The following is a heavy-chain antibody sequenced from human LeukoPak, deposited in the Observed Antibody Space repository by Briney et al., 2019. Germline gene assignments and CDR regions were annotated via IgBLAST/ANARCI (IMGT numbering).Heavy chain of an antibody. CDR2: INSNNGDT. V-gene: IGHV1-2*02. Sequence: ASVKVSCKATGCTFTGYYMQWVGQAPGQGLEWMGWINSNNGDTNYAQKFQGRVTTTRDTSISTAYMELSGLRSDDTAVYYCARGVAGVYFYYYMDVWGKGTTVTVSS. D-gene: IGHD1-14*01. CDR1: GCTFTGYY. CDR3: ARGVAGVYFYYYMDV. J-gene: IGHJ6*03.